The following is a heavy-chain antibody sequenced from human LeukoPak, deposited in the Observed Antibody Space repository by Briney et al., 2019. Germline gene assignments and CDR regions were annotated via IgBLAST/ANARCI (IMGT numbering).Heavy chain of an antibody. J-gene: IGHJ6*03. V-gene: IGHV4-34*01. D-gene: IGHD3-10*01. CDR2: INHSGST. Sequence: SETLSLTCAVYGGSFSGYYWSWIRQPPGKGLDWIGEINHSGSTNYNPSLKSRVTISVGTSKNQFFLKLSSVTAADTAVYYCATIGRGSGSPYYYYYYYMDVWGKGTTVTISS. CDR1: GGSFSGYY. CDR3: ATIGRGSGSPYYYYYYYMDV.